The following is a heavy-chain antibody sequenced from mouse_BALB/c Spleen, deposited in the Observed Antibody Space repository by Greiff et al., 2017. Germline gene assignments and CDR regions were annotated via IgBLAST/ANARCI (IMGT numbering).Heavy chain of an antibody. CDR2: ILPGSGST. D-gene: IGHD2-1*01. J-gene: IGHJ4*01. CDR1: GYTFSSYW. CDR3: ARGLYYGNYYAMDY. V-gene: IGHV1-9*01. Sequence: QVQLKESGAELMKPGASVKISCKATGYTFSSYWIEWVKQRPGHGLEWIGEILPGSGSTNYNEKFKGKATFTADTSSNTAYMQLSSLTSEDSAVYYCARGLYYGNYYAMDYWGQGTSVTVSS.